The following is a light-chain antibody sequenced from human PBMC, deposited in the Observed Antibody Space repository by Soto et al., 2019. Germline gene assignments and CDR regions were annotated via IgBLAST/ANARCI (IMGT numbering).Light chain of an antibody. Sequence: QSALTQPASVSGSPGQSITISCTGTSSDVGDYNYVSWYQQHPGKAPKLMIYDVTNRPSGVSNRFSGSKSGNTASLTISGLHAEDEADYYCSSYTITNPRGDVVFGGGTKLTVL. CDR3: SSYTITNPRGDVV. CDR1: SSDVGDYNY. CDR2: DVT. V-gene: IGLV2-14*01. J-gene: IGLJ2*01.